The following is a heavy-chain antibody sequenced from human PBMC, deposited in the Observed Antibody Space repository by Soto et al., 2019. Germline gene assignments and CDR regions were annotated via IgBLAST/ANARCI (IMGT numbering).Heavy chain of an antibody. CDR3: ARHGLDIVATINFDY. CDR1: GGSVSSGSYY. V-gene: IGHV4-61*01. J-gene: IGHJ4*02. Sequence: TLSLTCTVSGGSVSSGSYYWSWIRQPPGKGLEWIGYIYYSGSTNYNPSLKSRVTTSVDTSKNQFSLKLSSVTAADTAVYYCARHGLDIVATINFDYWGQGTLVTVS. CDR2: IYYSGST. D-gene: IGHD5-12*01.